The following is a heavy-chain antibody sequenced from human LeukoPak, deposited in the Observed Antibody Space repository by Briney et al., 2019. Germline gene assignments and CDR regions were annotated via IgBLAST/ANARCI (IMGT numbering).Heavy chain of an antibody. CDR2: IKQDGSEK. V-gene: IGHV3-7*03. J-gene: IGHJ4*02. CDR3: ARDNPPGY. Sequence: AGGSLRLSCVASGFTFSSSWMSWVRQAPGKGVEWVANIKQDGSEKSYVGSVRGRFTISRDNAKNSLYLQLNSLRAEDTALYYCARDNPPGYWGQGTLVTVSS. CDR1: GFTFSSSW.